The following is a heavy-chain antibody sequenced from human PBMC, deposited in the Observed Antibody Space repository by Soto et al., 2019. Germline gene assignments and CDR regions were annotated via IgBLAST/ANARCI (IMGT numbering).Heavy chain of an antibody. V-gene: IGHV1-2*04. CDR1: GYTFTGYY. CDR3: ARGPFGYYDFWSGYFDY. D-gene: IGHD3-3*01. CDR2: INPNSGGT. Sequence: ASVKVSCKASGYTFTGYYMHWVRQAPGQGLEWMGWINPNSGGTNYAQKFQGWVTMTRDTSISTAYMELSRLRSDDTAVYYCARGPFGYYDFWSGYFDYWGQGTLVTVSS. J-gene: IGHJ4*02.